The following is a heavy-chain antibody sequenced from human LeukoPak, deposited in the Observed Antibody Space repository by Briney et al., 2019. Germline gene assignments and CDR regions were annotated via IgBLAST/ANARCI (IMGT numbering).Heavy chain of an antibody. Sequence: GGSLKLSCPAFGPTFSSYEMNWFRQPQGKGLEWVSYIGPSGVNIYYADSVRGRFTISRDNAKSSVYLQMNSLTAEDTAIYYCATLYGRDSWGQGTPVTVSS. J-gene: IGHJ4*02. CDR2: IGPSGVNI. CDR3: ATLYGRDS. V-gene: IGHV3-48*03. CDR1: GPTFSSYE. D-gene: IGHD4-17*01.